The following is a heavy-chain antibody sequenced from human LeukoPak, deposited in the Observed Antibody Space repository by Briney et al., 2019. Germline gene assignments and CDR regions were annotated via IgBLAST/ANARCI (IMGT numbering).Heavy chain of an antibody. V-gene: IGHV3-23*01. CDR1: GFTFSSYA. Sequence: GGSLRLSCAASGFTFSSYAMSWVRQAPGKGLEWVSAISGSGGSTYYADSVKGRFTISRDNSKNTLYLQMNSLRTEDTAVYYCVRLTLDTVYSYYYYMDVWGKGTTSPSP. J-gene: IGHJ6*03. CDR2: ISGSGGST. CDR3: VRLTLDTVYSYYYYMDV. D-gene: IGHD2-2*02.